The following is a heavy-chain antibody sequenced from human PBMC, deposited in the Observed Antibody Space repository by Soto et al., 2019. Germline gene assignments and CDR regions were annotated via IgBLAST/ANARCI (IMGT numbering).Heavy chain of an antibody. CDR2: INPSGGST. CDR3: ASLSGTSAAEPTFDY. D-gene: IGHD2-2*01. Sequence: ASVKVSCKASGYTFTSYYMHWVRQAPGQGLEWMGIINPSGGSTSYAQKFQGRVTMTRDTSTSTVYMELSSLRSEDTAVYYCASLSGTSAAEPTFDYWGQGTLVTVSS. CDR1: GYTFTSYY. V-gene: IGHV1-46*01. J-gene: IGHJ4*02.